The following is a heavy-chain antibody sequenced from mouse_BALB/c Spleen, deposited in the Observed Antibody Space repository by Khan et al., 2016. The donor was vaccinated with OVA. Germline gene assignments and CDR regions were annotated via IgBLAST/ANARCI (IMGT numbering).Heavy chain of an antibody. Sequence: QVQLQQSGAELVKPGASVKLSCKASGYTFTSYYMYWVKQRPGQGLEWIGEINPSNGGTNFNEKFKSKATLTVDKSSSTAYMQLSSLTSEDSAVYYCTRLRNYYYYGSSYGGYAMDYWGQGTSVTVSS. CDR2: INPSNGGT. V-gene: IGHV1S81*02. J-gene: IGHJ4*01. D-gene: IGHD1-1*01. CDR3: TRLRNYYYYGSSYGGYAMDY. CDR1: GYTFTSYY.